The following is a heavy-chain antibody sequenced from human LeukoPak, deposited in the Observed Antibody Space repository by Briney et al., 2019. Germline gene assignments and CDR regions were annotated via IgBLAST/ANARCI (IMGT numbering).Heavy chain of an antibody. CDR2: IYPGDSDT. J-gene: IGHJ5*02. V-gene: IGHV5-51*01. Sequence: GESLKISCKGSGYSFTSYWIGWVRQMPGKGLEWMGIIYPGDSDTRYSPSFQGQVTISADKSISTAYLQWSSLKASDSALYYCARLWMATIREYNWFDPWGQGTLVTVSS. D-gene: IGHD5-24*01. CDR3: ARLWMATIREYNWFDP. CDR1: GYSFTSYW.